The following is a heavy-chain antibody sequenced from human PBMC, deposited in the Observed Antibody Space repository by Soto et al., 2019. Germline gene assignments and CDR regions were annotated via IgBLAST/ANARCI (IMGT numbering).Heavy chain of an antibody. CDR2: INPNSGGT. CDR3: ARLTGYSSGWLFDY. Sequence: QVQLVQSGAEVKKPGASVKVSCKASGYTFTGYYMHWVRQAPGQGLEWMGWINPNSGGTNDAQKFQGWVTMTRDTSISTAYMELSRMRSDDTAVYYCARLTGYSSGWLFDYWGQGTLVTVSS. D-gene: IGHD6-19*01. V-gene: IGHV1-2*04. CDR1: GYTFTGYY. J-gene: IGHJ4*02.